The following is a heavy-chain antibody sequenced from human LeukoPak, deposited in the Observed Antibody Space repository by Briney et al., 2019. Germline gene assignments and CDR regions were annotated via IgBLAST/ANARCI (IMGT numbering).Heavy chain of an antibody. J-gene: IGHJ6*02. D-gene: IGHD1-26*01. V-gene: IGHV1-8*02. Sequence: GASVKVSCKASGYTFTGYYMHWVRQAPGQGLEWMGWMNPNSGNTGYAQKFQGRVTMTRNTSISTAYMELSSLRSEDTAVYYCARGGGSGSYDWWYYYYGMDVWGQGTTVTVSS. CDR2: MNPNSGNT. CDR1: GYTFTGYY. CDR3: ARGGGSGSYDWWYYYYGMDV.